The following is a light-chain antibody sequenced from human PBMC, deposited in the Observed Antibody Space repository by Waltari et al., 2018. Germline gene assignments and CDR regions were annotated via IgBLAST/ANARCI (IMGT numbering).Light chain of an antibody. Sequence: SSELTQDPAVSVALGQTVRITCQGDSLRSYFASWYQQKPGQAPVLVFYSTNSRASEIPDRFSGSSSGNTASLTIAGAQAEDEAGYYCNSRDSSGNHQVFGGGTKLTVL. CDR2: STN. CDR1: SLRSYF. V-gene: IGLV3-19*01. J-gene: IGLJ3*02. CDR3: NSRDSSGNHQV.